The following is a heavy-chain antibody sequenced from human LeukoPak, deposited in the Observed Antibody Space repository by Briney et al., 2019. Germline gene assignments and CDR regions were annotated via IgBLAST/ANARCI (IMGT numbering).Heavy chain of an antibody. V-gene: IGHV3-9*01. CDR1: GFTFDDYA. CDR3: ARDGHYDILTGYFQD. D-gene: IGHD3-9*01. Sequence: PGGSLRLSCAASGFTFDDYAMHWVRQAPGKGLEWVSGISWNSSSIDYTDSVKGRFTISRDNAKNSLYLQMNSLRAEDTAVYYCARDGHYDILTGYFQDWGQGTLVTVSS. CDR2: ISWNSSSI. J-gene: IGHJ1*01.